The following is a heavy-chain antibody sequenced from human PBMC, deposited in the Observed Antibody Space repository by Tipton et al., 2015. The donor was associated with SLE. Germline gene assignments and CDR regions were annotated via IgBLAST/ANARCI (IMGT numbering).Heavy chain of an antibody. Sequence: TLSLTCTVSGGSISSSSYYWGWIRQPPGKGLEWIGSIYYSGSTYYNPSLKSRVTISVDTSKNQFSLKRSSVTAADTAVYYCARGIQLWSFDYWGRGTLVTVSS. J-gene: IGHJ4*02. CDR3: ARGIQLWSFDY. V-gene: IGHV4-39*01. D-gene: IGHD5-18*01. CDR1: GGSISSSSYY. CDR2: IYYSGST.